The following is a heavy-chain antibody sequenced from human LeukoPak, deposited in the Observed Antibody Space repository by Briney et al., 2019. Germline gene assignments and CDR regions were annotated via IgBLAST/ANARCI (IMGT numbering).Heavy chain of an antibody. CDR1: GFTFSSYA. CDR2: ISGSGGST. J-gene: IGHJ6*03. V-gene: IGHV3-23*01. CDR3: AKDVRGYYYYMDV. D-gene: IGHD3-10*01. Sequence: GGSLRHSRAASGFTFSSYAMSSVRPAPGKGLEWVSAISGSGGSTYYADSVKGRFTISRDNSKNTLYLQMNSLRAEYTAVYYCAKDVRGYYYYMDVWGKGTTVTVSS.